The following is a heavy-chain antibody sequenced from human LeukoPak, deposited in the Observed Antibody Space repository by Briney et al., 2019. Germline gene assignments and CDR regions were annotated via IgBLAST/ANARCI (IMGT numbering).Heavy chain of an antibody. V-gene: IGHV3-53*01. J-gene: IGHJ3*02. CDR3: ARGGSYLSAFDI. CDR1: GFTVSSNS. D-gene: IGHD1-26*01. Sequence: GGSLRLSCTVSGFTVSSNSMSWVRQAPGKGLEWVSFIYSGGNTHYSDSVKGRFTISRDNSKNTRYLQMNSLRAEDTAVYYCARGGSYLSAFDIWGQGTMVTVSS. CDR2: IYSGGNT.